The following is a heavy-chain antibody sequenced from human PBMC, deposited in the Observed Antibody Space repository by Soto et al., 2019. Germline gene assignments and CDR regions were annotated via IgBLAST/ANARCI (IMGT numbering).Heavy chain of an antibody. D-gene: IGHD6-13*01. Sequence: PGGSLRLSCVVSGFTFSSYAMHWVRQAPGKGLEWVAVISYDGSNKYYADSVKGRFTISRGNSKNTLYLQMNSLRAEDTAVYYCARDQGRGSSWSFDYWSQGTLVTVSS. J-gene: IGHJ4*02. CDR1: GFTFSSYA. CDR3: ARDQGRGSSWSFDY. CDR2: ISYDGSNK. V-gene: IGHV3-30-3*01.